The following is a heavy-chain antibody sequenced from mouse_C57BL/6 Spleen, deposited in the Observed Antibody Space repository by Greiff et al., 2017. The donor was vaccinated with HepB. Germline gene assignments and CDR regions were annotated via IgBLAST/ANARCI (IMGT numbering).Heavy chain of an antibody. CDR1: GYTFTSYW. Sequence: VQLQQSGAELVKPGASVKLSCKASGYTFTSYWMHWVKQRPGQGLEWIGMIHPNSGSTNYNEKFKSKATLTVDKSSSTAYMQLSSLTSEDSAVYYCVGTTDFDYWGQSTTLTVSS. D-gene: IGHD1-1*01. CDR3: VGTTDFDY. V-gene: IGHV1-64*01. J-gene: IGHJ2*01. CDR2: IHPNSGST.